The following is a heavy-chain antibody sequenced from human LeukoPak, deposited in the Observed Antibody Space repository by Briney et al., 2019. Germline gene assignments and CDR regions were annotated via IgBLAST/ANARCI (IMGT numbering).Heavy chain of an antibody. V-gene: IGHV4-34*01. CDR2: INHSGST. D-gene: IGHD3-22*01. J-gene: IGHJ3*02. Sequence: KSSETLSLTCAVYGGSFSGYYWSWIRQPPGKGLEWIGEINHSGSTNYNPSLKSRVTISVDTSKNQFSLKLSSVTAADTAVYYCARGSRGWKYYYDSSGYYYLGSSAFDIWGQGTMVTVSS. CDR1: GGSFSGYY. CDR3: ARGSRGWKYYYDSSGYYYLGSSAFDI.